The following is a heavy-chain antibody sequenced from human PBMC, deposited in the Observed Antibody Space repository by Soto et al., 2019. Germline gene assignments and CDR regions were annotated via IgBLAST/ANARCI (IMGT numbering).Heavy chain of an antibody. D-gene: IGHD3-10*01. V-gene: IGHV4-34*01. Sequence: QVQLQQWGAGLLKSSETLSLTCADYGGSFSGYYWSWIRQPPGKGLEWIGEINHAGTTNYNPSLKSRVTVSVDTSKNQFSLKLTSVTAADTALYYCARGRTYYGAGSLNWFDPWGQGTLVTVSS. J-gene: IGHJ5*02. CDR3: ARGRTYYGAGSLNWFDP. CDR2: INHAGTT. CDR1: GGSFSGYY.